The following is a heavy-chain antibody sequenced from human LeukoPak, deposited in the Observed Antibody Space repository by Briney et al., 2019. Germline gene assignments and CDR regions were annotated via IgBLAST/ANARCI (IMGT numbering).Heavy chain of an antibody. Sequence: SETLSLTCTVSGGSISSYYWSWIRQPPGKGLEWIGYIYYSGSTNYNPSLESRVTISVDTSKNQFSLKLSSVTAADTAVYYCARGYYDPYYFDYWGQGTLVTVSS. J-gene: IGHJ4*02. CDR3: ARGYYDPYYFDY. D-gene: IGHD3-22*01. CDR2: IYYSGST. V-gene: IGHV4-59*01. CDR1: GGSISSYY.